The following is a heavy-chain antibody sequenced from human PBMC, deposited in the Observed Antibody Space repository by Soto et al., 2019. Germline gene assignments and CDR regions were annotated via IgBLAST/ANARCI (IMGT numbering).Heavy chain of an antibody. Sequence: SVKVSCKASGGTFSSFAISWVRHAPGQGLESMGGIIPIFGTANYAQKFQGRVTITAEESTSTAYMELSSLRSEDTAVYYCARGPLPRLRGYYYCMDVWAQGTKATVCS. CDR3: ARGPLPRLRGYYYCMDV. V-gene: IGHV1-69*13. CDR2: IIPIFGTA. CDR1: GGTFSSFA. J-gene: IGHJ6*02. D-gene: IGHD3-10*01.